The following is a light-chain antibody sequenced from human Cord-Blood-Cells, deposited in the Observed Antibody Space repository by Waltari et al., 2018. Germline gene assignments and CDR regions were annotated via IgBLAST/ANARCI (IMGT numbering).Light chain of an antibody. CDR1: SRDVGRFNL. Sequence: QSALTQPASVSGCPGQSITISCTGTSRDVGRFNLFSWYQQHPGHAPKLMIYEGSKRPSGVSNRVSGSKSGNTVSLTISGLQAEDEADYYCCSYAGRSTVVFGGGTKLTVL. J-gene: IGLJ2*01. V-gene: IGLV2-23*01. CDR3: CSYAGRSTVV. CDR2: EGS.